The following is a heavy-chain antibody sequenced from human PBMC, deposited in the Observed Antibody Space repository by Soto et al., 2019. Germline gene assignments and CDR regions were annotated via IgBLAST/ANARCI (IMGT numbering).Heavy chain of an antibody. Sequence: QVQLVQSGAEVKKPGASVKVSCKASGYTFTSYGISWVRQAPGQGLEWMGWISAYNGNTNDAQKLQGRVTMTTDTSTSTAYMELRSLRSDDTAVYYCARDPYGDYVLFYYGMDVWGQGTTVTVSS. CDR1: GYTFTSYG. V-gene: IGHV1-18*01. CDR3: ARDPYGDYVLFYYGMDV. CDR2: ISAYNGNT. J-gene: IGHJ6*02. D-gene: IGHD4-17*01.